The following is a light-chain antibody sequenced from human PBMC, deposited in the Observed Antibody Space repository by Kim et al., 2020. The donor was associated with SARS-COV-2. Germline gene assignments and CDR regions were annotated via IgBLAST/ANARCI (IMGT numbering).Light chain of an antibody. CDR1: QSINVW. J-gene: IGKJ1*01. CDR3: HQYNSYPWT. Sequence: ASVGDRVTITCRASQSINVWLAWYQQRPGQAPKLLVYKASSLQSGVPSRFSGSGSGTEFTLTISSLQPDDFATYYCHQYNSYPWTFGQGTKVEIK. CDR2: KAS. V-gene: IGKV1-5*03.